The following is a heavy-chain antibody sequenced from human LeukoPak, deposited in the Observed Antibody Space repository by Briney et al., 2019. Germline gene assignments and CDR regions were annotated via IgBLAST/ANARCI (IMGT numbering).Heavy chain of an antibody. J-gene: IGHJ5*02. D-gene: IGHD3-10*01. V-gene: IGHV1-46*01. CDR3: ARATSGLLWFGESQNWFDP. CDR1: GYTFTSYY. CDR2: INPSGGST. Sequence: GALVKVSCKASGYTFTSYYMHWVRQAPGQGLEWMGIINPSGGSTSYAQKFQGRVTMTRDTSTSTVYMELSSLRSEDTAVYYCARATSGLLWFGESQNWFDPWGQGTLVTVSS.